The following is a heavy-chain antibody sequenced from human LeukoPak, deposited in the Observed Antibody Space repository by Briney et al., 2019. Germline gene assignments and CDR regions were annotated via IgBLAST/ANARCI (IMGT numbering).Heavy chain of an antibody. J-gene: IGHJ4*02. CDR2: ISGSGGST. CDR3: AKASTRDTGYYFDS. V-gene: IGHV3-23*01. Sequence: GGSLRLSCAASGFTFSSYAMSWVRQAPGKGLEWVSAISGSGGSTYYADAVQGRFTISRDNSKNTLYLQMNSLRAEDTARYYCAKASTRDTGYYFDSWGQGTLVSVSS. CDR1: GFTFSSYA. D-gene: IGHD3-9*01.